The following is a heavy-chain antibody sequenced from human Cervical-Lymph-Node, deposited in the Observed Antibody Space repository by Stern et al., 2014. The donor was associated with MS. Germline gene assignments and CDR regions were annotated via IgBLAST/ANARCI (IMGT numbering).Heavy chain of an antibody. CDR2: IDWDDDK. CDR1: GFSLSTSGMR. Sequence: QVTLRESGPALVKPTQTLTLTCTFSGFSLSTSGMRVSWIRQPPGKALEWLASIDWDDDKFYSTSLKTRLTITKDTSTNQVVLTITNMDPVDTATYYCARMGDSSGYGFDYWGQGTLVTVSS. CDR3: ARMGDSSGYGFDY. J-gene: IGHJ4*02. D-gene: IGHD3-22*01. V-gene: IGHV2-70*04.